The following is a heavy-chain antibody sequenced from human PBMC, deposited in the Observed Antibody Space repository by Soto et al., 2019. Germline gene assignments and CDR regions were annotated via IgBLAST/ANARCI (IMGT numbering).Heavy chain of an antibody. J-gene: IGHJ3*01. CDR2: INPNSGGT. V-gene: IGHV1-2*04. CDR1: GYTFTGYY. CDR3: ARDRVGGAGAHFDL. D-gene: IGHD2-15*01. Sequence: ASVKVSCKASGYTFTGYYMHWVRQAPGQGLEWMGWINPNSGGTNYAQKFQGWVTMTRDTSISTAYMELSRLRSDDTAVYYSARDRVGGAGAHFDLWGQGTMVTVSS.